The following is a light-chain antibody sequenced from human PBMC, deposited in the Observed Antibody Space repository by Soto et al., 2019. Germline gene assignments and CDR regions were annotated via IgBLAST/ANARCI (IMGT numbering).Light chain of an antibody. Sequence: DIVMTQSPATLSVSPGERATLSCRASQSVANNVAWYQQKPGQPPRLLIYGASTRAAGVPARFSGSGYGRQFSLTISSLQSEDFAIYHCQQYNNWPPWTFGQGTKVEV. CDR3: QQYNNWPPWT. CDR1: QSVANN. V-gene: IGKV3-15*01. CDR2: GAS. J-gene: IGKJ1*01.